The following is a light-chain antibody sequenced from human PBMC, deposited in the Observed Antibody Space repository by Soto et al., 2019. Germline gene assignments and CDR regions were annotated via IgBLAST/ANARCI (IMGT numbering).Light chain of an antibody. CDR3: QQSYSSPWT. J-gene: IGKJ1*01. V-gene: IGKV1-39*01. CDR1: QSIIKC. Sequence: DIQMTQSPSSLSASVGDRVTITCRASQSIIKCLNWYQHKPGKAPLLLIFAASNLQSGVPSRFSGSGSGTDFTLTINSLQREDFATYYCQQSYSSPWTFGQGTKVDIK. CDR2: AAS.